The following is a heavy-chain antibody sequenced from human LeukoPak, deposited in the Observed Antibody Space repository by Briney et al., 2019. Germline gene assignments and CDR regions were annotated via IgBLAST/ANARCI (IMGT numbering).Heavy chain of an antibody. D-gene: IGHD6-13*01. CDR1: GGSFSGYY. Sequence: ETLSLTCAVYGGSFSGYYWSWIRQPPGKGLEWVGRIKSKTDGGTTDYAAPVKGRFTISRDDSKNTLYLQMNSLKTEDTAVYYCTTGTSGYSSSWYYRWGQGTLVTVSS. J-gene: IGHJ4*02. CDR2: IKSKTDGGTT. V-gene: IGHV3-15*01. CDR3: TTGTSGYSSSWYYR.